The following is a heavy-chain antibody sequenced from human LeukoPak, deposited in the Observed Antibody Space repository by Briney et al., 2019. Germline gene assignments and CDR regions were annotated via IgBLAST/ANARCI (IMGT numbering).Heavy chain of an antibody. J-gene: IGHJ4*02. Sequence: GGSLRLSCAASGFTFSTYWMSWVRQAPGKGLEWVSYISSSGSTIYYADSVKGRFTISRDNAKNSLYLQMNSLRAEDTAVYYCARDRYYYDSSGYYPLNYWGQGTLVTVSS. D-gene: IGHD3-22*01. V-gene: IGHV3-48*04. CDR2: ISSSGSTI. CDR3: ARDRYYYDSSGYYPLNY. CDR1: GFTFSTYW.